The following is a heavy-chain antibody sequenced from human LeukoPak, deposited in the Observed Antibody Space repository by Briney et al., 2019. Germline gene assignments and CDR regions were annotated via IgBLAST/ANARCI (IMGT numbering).Heavy chain of an antibody. V-gene: IGHV3-48*03. J-gene: IGHJ3*02. CDR2: ISSSGSTI. D-gene: IGHD1-26*01. Sequence: GGSLRLSCAASGFTFSSYEMASVPQAPGKGLEWVSYISSSGSTIYYADSVKGRFNIYRDNAKNSLYLQVDSLRAEDTAVYYCARYRFVVGATDSFDMWGQGTTVTVSS. CDR3: ARYRFVVGATDSFDM. CDR1: GFTFSSYE.